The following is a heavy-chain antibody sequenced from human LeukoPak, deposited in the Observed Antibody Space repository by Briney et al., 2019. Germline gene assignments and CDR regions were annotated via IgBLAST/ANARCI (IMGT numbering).Heavy chain of an antibody. CDR2: ISSSSSYI. CDR3: AKDPYSAVMIGWFDP. Sequence: PGGSLRLSCAASGFTFSSYSMNWVRQAPGKGLEWVSSISSSSSYIYYADSVKGRFTISRDNSKNTLYLQMNSLRAEDTAVYYCAKDPYSAVMIGWFDPWGQGTLVTVSS. J-gene: IGHJ5*02. CDR1: GFTFSSYS. V-gene: IGHV3-21*04. D-gene: IGHD3-22*01.